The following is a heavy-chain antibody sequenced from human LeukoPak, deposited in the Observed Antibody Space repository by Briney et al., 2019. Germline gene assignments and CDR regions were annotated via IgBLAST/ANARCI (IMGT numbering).Heavy chain of an antibody. Sequence: PGGSLRLSCAASGFSFISYGMHWVRQAPGKGLEWVGVISDDGRNKKYADSVKGRFTISRDNSKDTLCLQMNSLRDEDTAVYYCAKRPSDYGDYVTYFDYWGQGTLVTVSS. CDR2: ISDDGRNK. D-gene: IGHD4-17*01. J-gene: IGHJ4*02. CDR3: AKRPSDYGDYVTYFDY. V-gene: IGHV3-30*18. CDR1: GFSFISYG.